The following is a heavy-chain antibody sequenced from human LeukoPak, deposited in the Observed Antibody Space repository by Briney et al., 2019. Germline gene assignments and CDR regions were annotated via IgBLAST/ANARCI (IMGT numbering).Heavy chain of an antibody. CDR1: GFTFSSYA. CDR3: AKDVLRFLEWLSLGDY. J-gene: IGHJ4*02. CDR2: ISGSGGST. V-gene: IGHV3-23*01. D-gene: IGHD3-3*01. Sequence: GGSLRLSCAASGFTFSSYAMSWVRQAPGKGLELVSAISGSGGSTYYADSVKGRFTISRDNSKNTLYLQMNSLRAEDTAVYYCAKDVLRFLEWLSLGDYWGQGTRVTVSS.